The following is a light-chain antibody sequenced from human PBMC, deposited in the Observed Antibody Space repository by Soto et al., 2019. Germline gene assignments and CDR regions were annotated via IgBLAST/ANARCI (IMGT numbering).Light chain of an antibody. CDR1: SGYSNYK. Sequence: QLVLTQPPSASASLGASVTLTCTLSSGYSNYKVDWYQQRPGKGPRFVMRVGTGGIVGSKGDGIPDRFSVLGSGLNRYLTIKNIQEEDESDYHCGADHGSGSNFIVVFGGGTKVTVL. J-gene: IGLJ2*01. V-gene: IGLV9-49*01. CDR2: VGTGGIVG. CDR3: GADHGSGSNFIVV.